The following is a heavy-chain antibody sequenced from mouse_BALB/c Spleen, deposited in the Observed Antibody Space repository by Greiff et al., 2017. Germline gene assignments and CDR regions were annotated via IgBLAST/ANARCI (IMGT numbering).Heavy chain of an antibody. V-gene: IGHV8-11*01. CDR1: GFSLSTYGIG. CDR3: ARILRDGYAMDY. J-gene: IGHJ4*01. Sequence: QVTLKESGPGILQPSQTLSLTCSFSGFSLSTYGIGVGWIRQPSGKGLEWLAHIWWNDNKYYNTALKSRLTISKDTSNNQVFLKIASVDTADTATYYCARILRDGYAMDYWGQGTSVTVSS. D-gene: IGHD3-3*01. CDR2: IWWNDNK.